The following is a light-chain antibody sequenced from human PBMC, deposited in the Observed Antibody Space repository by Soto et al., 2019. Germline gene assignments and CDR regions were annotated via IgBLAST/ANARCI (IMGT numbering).Light chain of an antibody. CDR1: QTISSW. CDR2: KAS. J-gene: IGKJ1*01. CDR3: LQHNSYPWT. Sequence: DIQMTQSPSTLSGSVGDRVTITCRASQTISSWLAWYQQIPGKAPKLLIYKASTLKSGVPSRFRGSGSGTEFTLTISRLQPEDFETYYCLQHNSYPWTFGQGTKVDIK. V-gene: IGKV1-5*03.